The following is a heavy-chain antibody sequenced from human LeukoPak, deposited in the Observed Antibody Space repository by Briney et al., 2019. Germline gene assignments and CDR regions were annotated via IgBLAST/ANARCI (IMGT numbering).Heavy chain of an antibody. CDR1: GGTFSSYA. CDR2: IIPIFGTA. V-gene: IGHV1-69*13. Sequence: SVKVSCKASGGTFSSYAISWVRQAPGQGLEWMGGIIPIFGTANYAQKFQGRVTITADESTSTAYMELSSLRSEDTAAYYCARVGYYYDSSGFYFDYWGQGTLVTVSS. D-gene: IGHD3-22*01. J-gene: IGHJ4*02. CDR3: ARVGYYYDSSGFYFDY.